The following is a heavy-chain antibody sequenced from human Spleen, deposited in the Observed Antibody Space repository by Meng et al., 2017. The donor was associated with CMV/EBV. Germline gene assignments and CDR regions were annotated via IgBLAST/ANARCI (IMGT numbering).Heavy chain of an antibody. CDR1: GYTFTNYD. J-gene: IGHJ6*02. CDR3: ARGDYYGSNV. D-gene: IGHD3-10*01. V-gene: IGHV1-46*01. Sequence: ASVKVSCKASGYTFTNYDIHWVRQDPGQGLEWMGIITPSGGTTIYAQKFQGRVTMTRDTSTSTVNMELSSLRSEDTAMYYCARGDYYGSNVWGQGTTVTVSS. CDR2: ITPSGGTT.